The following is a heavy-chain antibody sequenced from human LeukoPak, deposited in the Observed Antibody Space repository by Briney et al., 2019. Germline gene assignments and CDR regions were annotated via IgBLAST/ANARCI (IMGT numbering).Heavy chain of an antibody. D-gene: IGHD2-2*01. Sequence: GGSLRLSCAASGFTVSSNYMSWVRQAPGKGLEWVSVIYSGGSTYYADSVKGRFTISRDNSMNTLYLQMNSLRAEDTAVYYCARGFQLVCYFDYWGQGTLVTVSS. V-gene: IGHV3-53*01. J-gene: IGHJ4*02. CDR1: GFTVSSNY. CDR2: IYSGGST. CDR3: ARGFQLVCYFDY.